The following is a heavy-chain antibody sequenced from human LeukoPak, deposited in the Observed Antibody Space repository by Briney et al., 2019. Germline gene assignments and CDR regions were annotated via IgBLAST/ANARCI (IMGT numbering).Heavy chain of an antibody. CDR2: ISGSGRNT. CDR1: GFTFSSYA. CDR3: AQEPVSSGYYSYFDY. D-gene: IGHD3-22*01. Sequence: GGSLRLSCAASGFTFSSYAMSWVRQAPGKGLEWVSAISGSGRNTYYADSVKGRFTISRDSSKNTLYLQMNSLRADDTAVYYCAQEPVSSGYYSYFDYWGQGALVTLSS. V-gene: IGHV3-23*01. J-gene: IGHJ4*02.